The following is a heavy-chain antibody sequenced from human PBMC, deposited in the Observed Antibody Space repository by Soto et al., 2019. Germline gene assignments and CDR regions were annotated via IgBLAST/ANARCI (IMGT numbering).Heavy chain of an antibody. V-gene: IGHV3-21*01. CDR1: VVTISIYS. CDR2: ISSTTNYI. J-gene: IGHJ4*02. CDR3: ARESEDLTSNFDY. Sequence: GGSLSLSCSAAVVTISIYSMNWVREAPGKGLEWVSSISSTTNYIYYADSMKGRFTVSRDNAKNSVYLDMNSLSAEDTAVYYCARESEDLTSNFDYWGQGTLVTVSS.